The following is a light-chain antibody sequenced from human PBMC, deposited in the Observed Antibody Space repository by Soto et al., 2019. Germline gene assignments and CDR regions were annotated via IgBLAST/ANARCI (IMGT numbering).Light chain of an antibody. J-gene: IGKJ2*01. V-gene: IGKV3-11*01. Sequence: EIGVTQSPATLSLSPEERATLSCRASQSVYSYLAWYQQKPGQAPRLLIYDASNRATGIPARFSGSGSGTDFTLSISTLEPEDFAVYYCHQRSNWPTFGQGTKLEIK. CDR2: DAS. CDR1: QSVYSY. CDR3: HQRSNWPT.